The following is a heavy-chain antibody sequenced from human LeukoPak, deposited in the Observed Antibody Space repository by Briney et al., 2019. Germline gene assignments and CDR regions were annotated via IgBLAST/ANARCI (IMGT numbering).Heavy chain of an antibody. CDR3: ARGYGGNFEFDY. Sequence: SQTLSLTCTVSGGSISSGSYYWSWIRQPAGKGLEWIGRIYTSGSTNYNPSLKSRVTISVDPSKNQFSLKLSSVTAADTAVYYCARGYGGNFEFDYWGQGTLVTVSS. CDR2: IYTSGST. D-gene: IGHD4-23*01. CDR1: GGSISSGSYY. J-gene: IGHJ4*02. V-gene: IGHV4-61*02.